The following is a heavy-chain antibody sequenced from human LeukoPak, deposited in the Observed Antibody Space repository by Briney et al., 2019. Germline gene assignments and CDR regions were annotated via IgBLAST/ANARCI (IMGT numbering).Heavy chain of an antibody. J-gene: IGHJ5*02. CDR1: GGSLSGDY. V-gene: IGHV4-34*01. D-gene: IGHD6-6*01. CDR3: ATGDVAARLGH. Sequence: SETLSLTCAVYGGSLSGDYLSWIRQPPGKRLEWIGEINHSGSISYNPSLKSRVTISVDTSKNQFSLKVTSVTAADTGVYYCATGDVAARLGHWGQGTLVTVPS. CDR2: INHSGSI.